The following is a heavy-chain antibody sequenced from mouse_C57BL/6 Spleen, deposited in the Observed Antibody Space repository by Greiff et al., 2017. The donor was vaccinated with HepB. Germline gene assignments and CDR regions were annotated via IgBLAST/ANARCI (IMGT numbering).Heavy chain of an antibody. D-gene: IGHD2-5*01. Sequence: VQLQQSGPELVKPGASVKISCKASGYAFSSSWMNWVKQRPGKGLEWIGRIYPGDGDTNYNGKFKGKATLTADKSSSTAYMQLSSLTSEDSAVYCCARTHYSNYEDYAMDYWGQGTSVTVAS. CDR3: ARTHYSNYEDYAMDY. V-gene: IGHV1-82*01. J-gene: IGHJ4*01. CDR1: GYAFSSSW. CDR2: IYPGDGDT.